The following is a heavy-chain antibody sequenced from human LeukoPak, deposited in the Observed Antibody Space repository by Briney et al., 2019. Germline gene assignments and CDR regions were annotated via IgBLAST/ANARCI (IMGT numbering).Heavy chain of an antibody. CDR3: ARPYYYDSRIDP. J-gene: IGHJ5*02. Sequence: SKTLSLTCTVSGGSISSGDYYWSWIRQPPGKGLEWIAYMYYSGSTYYNPSLKSRVTMSADTSKNQLSLKLSSVTAADTAVYYCARPYYYDSRIDPWGQGILVTVSS. V-gene: IGHV4-30-4*01. CDR1: GGSISSGDYY. D-gene: IGHD3-22*01. CDR2: MYYSGST.